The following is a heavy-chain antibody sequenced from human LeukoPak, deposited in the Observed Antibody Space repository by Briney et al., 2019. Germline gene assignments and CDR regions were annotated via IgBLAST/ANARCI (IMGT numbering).Heavy chain of an antibody. CDR3: AKDLVGYCTGGVCPYFDY. D-gene: IGHD2-8*02. Sequence: GGSLRLSCAASGFTFSSYAMSWVRQAPGKGLEWVSAISGSGGSTYYADSVKGRFTISRDNSKNTLYLQMNSLRAEGTAVYYCAKDLVGYCTGGVCPYFDYWGQGTLVTVSS. CDR1: GFTFSSYA. J-gene: IGHJ4*02. CDR2: ISGSGGST. V-gene: IGHV3-23*01.